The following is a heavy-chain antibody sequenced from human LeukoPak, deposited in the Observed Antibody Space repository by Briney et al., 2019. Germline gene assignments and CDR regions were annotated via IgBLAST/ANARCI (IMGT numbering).Heavy chain of an antibody. V-gene: IGHV3-7*01. J-gene: IGHJ4*02. CDR3: ARDKVVGASHFDS. Sequence: AGSLRLSCVASGFTFSNNCMSWDRQAPGKGLEWVANKKQDGSDTLYVDSVKGRFTTSRDNAKNSVYLHMNSLRAEGTAVYYCARDKVVGASHFDSWGQGTLVTVSS. D-gene: IGHD1-26*01. CDR1: GFTFSNNC. CDR2: KKQDGSDT.